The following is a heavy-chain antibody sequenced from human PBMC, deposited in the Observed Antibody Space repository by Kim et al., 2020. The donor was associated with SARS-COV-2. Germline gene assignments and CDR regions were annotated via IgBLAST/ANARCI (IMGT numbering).Heavy chain of an antibody. D-gene: IGHD5-18*01. Sequence: GGSLRLSCAASGFTFSSYAMSWVRQAPGKGLEWVSAISGSGGSTYYADSVKGRFTISRDNSKNTLYLQMNSLRAEDTAVYYCAKDFKSGGYSYGRILQLTYFDYWGQGTLVTVSS. V-gene: IGHV3-23*01. CDR1: GFTFSSYA. J-gene: IGHJ4*02. CDR2: ISGSGGST. CDR3: AKDFKSGGYSYGRILQLTYFDY.